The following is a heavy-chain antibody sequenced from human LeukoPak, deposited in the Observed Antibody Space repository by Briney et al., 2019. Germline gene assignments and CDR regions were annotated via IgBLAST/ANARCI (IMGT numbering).Heavy chain of an antibody. J-gene: IGHJ4*02. D-gene: IGHD1-26*01. CDR1: GFTFSTYW. Sequence: GGSLRLSCAASGFTFSTYWRSWGRQAPGKGLEWVGRIKSKTDGGTTDYAAPVKGRFTISRDDSKNTLYLQMNSLKTEDTAVYYCTREYVGARDYFDYWGQGTLVTVSS. CDR3: TREYVGARDYFDY. CDR2: IKSKTDGGTT. V-gene: IGHV3-15*01.